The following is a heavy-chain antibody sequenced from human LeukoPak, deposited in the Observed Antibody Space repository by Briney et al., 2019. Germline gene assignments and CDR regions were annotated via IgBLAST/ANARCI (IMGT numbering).Heavy chain of an antibody. J-gene: IGHJ4*02. CDR3: ARADRRIAARRWWIPYFDY. V-gene: IGHV1-69*01. D-gene: IGHD6-6*01. CDR2: IIPIFGTA. Sequence: VASVKVSCKASGGTFSSYAISWVRQAPGQGLEWMGGIIPIFGTANYAQKFQGRVTITADESTSTAYMELSSLRSEDTAVYCCARADRRIAARRWWIPYFDYWGQGTLVTVSS. CDR1: GGTFSSYA.